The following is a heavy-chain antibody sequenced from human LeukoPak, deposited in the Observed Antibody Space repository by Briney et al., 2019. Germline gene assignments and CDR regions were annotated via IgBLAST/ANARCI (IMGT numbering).Heavy chain of an antibody. V-gene: IGHV1-18*01. CDR1: GYTFTSYG. J-gene: IGHJ5*02. CDR2: ISAYNGNT. D-gene: IGHD3-9*01. Sequence: GASVKVSCKASGYTFTSYGISWVRQAPGQGLEWMGWISAYNGNTNYAQKLQGRVTMTTDTSTSTAYMELRSLRSDDTAVYYCARIRGGARYFDWRHTRFDPWGQGTLVTVSS. CDR3: ARIRGGARYFDWRHTRFDP.